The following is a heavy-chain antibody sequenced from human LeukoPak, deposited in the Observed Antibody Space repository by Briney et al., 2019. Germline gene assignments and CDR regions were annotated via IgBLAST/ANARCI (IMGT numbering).Heavy chain of an antibody. CDR2: ISSGGSTI. CDR3: AGYCSGGSCNAAGY. J-gene: IGHJ4*02. V-gene: IGHV3-11*01. D-gene: IGHD2-15*01. CDR1: GFTFSDYY. Sequence: PGGSLRLSCAASGFTFSDYYMSWIRQAPGKGLEWVSYISSGGSTIYYADSVKGRFTTSRDNARNSLYPQMNSLRAEDTAVYYCAGYCSGGSCNAAGYWGQGTLVTVSS.